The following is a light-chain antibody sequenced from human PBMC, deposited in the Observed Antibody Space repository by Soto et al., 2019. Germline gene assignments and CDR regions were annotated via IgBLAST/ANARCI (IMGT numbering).Light chain of an antibody. V-gene: IGKV3-20*01. CDR3: QQYGTSPRT. CDR2: GAS. Sequence: EVVLSQSPCTLSLSTGERATLSCRASQSVSSSYLAWYQQKPGQAPRLLIYGASSRATGIPDRFSGSGSGTDCTLTISRLEPEDFAVYYCQQYGTSPRTFGQGTKVDI. CDR1: QSVSSSY. J-gene: IGKJ1*01.